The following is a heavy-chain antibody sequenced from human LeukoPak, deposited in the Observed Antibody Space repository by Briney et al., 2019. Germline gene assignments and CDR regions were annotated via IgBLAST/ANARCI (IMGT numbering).Heavy chain of an antibody. Sequence: PGGSLRLSCAASGFTFSSYGMHWVRQAPGKGLEWGAVISYDGSNKYYADSVKGRFTISRDNSKNTLYLQMNSLRAEDTAVYYCAKDLKGGYSYELDYWGQGTLVTVSS. J-gene: IGHJ4*02. V-gene: IGHV3-30*18. CDR2: ISYDGSNK. D-gene: IGHD5-18*01. CDR3: AKDLKGGYSYELDY. CDR1: GFTFSSYG.